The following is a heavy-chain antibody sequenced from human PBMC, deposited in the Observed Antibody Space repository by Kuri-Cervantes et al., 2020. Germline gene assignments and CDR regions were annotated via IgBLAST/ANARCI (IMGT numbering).Heavy chain of an antibody. D-gene: IGHD4/OR15-4a*01. CDR3: ARDLNYGEYHYYYGMDV. CDR2: ISYDGSNK. CDR1: GFTFSSYA. Sequence: GESLKISCAASGFTFSSYAMHWVRQAPGKGLEWVAVISYDGSNKYYADSVKGRFTISRDNSKNTLYLQMNSLRAEDTAVYYCARDLNYGEYHYYYGMDVWGQGTTVTDSS. J-gene: IGHJ6*02. V-gene: IGHV3-30-3*01.